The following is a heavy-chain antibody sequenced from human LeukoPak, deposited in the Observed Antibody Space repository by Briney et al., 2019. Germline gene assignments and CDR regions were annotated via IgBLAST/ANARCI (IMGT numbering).Heavy chain of an antibody. CDR2: INPKSGGT. D-gene: IGHD2-2*01. J-gene: IGHJ4*02. V-gene: IGHV1-2*02. CDR1: GYTFTGYY. Sequence: ASVKVSCKASGYTFTGYYMHWVRQAPGQGLEWMGCINPKSGGTNYAQKFQGRVTMTRDTSISTAYVELSRLRSDDTAVYYCARDGRGLVVPAATPPRWGSSAPQGYWGQGTLVTVSS. CDR3: ARDGRGLVVPAATPPRWGSSAPQGY.